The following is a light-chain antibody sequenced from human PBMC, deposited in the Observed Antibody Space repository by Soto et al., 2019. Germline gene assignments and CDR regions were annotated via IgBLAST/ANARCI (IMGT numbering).Light chain of an antibody. CDR3: MQSLHTPPT. V-gene: IGKV2-28*01. CDR1: QSLLHSDGYNY. CDR2: LGS. Sequence: DIVMTQSPLPLPVTPREPASISCRASQSLLHSDGYNYVDWYLQKPGQSPQLLIYLGSNRASGVPDRLSGSGSGTDFTLKISRVEAEDVGVYFCMQSLHTPPTFGGGTKVEIK. J-gene: IGKJ4*01.